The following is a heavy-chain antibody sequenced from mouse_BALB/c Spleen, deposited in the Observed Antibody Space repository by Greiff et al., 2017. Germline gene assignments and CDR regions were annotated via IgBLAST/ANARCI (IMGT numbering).Heavy chain of an antibody. J-gene: IGHJ4*01. CDR1: GYSITSGYS. D-gene: IGHD1-2*01. Sequence: EVKLQESGPDLVKPSQSLSLTCTVTGYSITSGYSWHWIRRFPGNKLEWMGYIHYSGSTNYNPSLKSRISITRDTSKNPFFLQLNSVTTEDTATYYCARWTITTATEAMDDWGQGTSVTVSS. V-gene: IGHV3-1*02. CDR2: IHYSGST. CDR3: ARWTITTATEAMDD.